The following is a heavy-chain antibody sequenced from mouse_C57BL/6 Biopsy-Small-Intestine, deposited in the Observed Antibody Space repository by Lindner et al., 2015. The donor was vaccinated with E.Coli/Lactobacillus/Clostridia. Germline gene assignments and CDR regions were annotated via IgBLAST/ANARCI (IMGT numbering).Heavy chain of an antibody. CDR3: ARSPYGNYGDYYAMDY. J-gene: IGHJ4*01. CDR2: IWTTGGA. D-gene: IGHD2-1*01. V-gene: IGHV2-9-1*01. Sequence: VQLQESGPGLVAPSQSLSVTCTVSGFSLTSYAISWVRQPPGKGLEWLGVIWTTGGANYNSALKSGLSISKDNSRSQVFLKINSLQTDDTARYYCARSPYGNYGDYYAMDYWGQGTSVTVSS. CDR1: GFSLTSYA.